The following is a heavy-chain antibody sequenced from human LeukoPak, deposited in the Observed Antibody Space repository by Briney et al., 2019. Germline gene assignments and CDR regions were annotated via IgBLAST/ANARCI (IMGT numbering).Heavy chain of an antibody. Sequence: SETLSLTCAVYGGSFSNYYWSWIRQPPGKGLEWIGEINHSGSTNYNPSLKSRVTISVDTSKNQFSLKLSSVTAADTAVYYCARGHPFPYYDFWGGYNAPPYFDCWGQGTLVTVSS. CDR3: ARGHPFPYYDFWGGYNAPPYFDC. V-gene: IGHV4-34*01. D-gene: IGHD3-3*01. J-gene: IGHJ4*02. CDR1: GGSFSNYY. CDR2: INHSGST.